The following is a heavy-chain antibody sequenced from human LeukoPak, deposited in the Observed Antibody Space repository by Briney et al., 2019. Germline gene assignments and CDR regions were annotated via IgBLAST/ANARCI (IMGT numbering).Heavy chain of an antibody. V-gene: IGHV1-24*01. J-gene: IGHJ4*02. D-gene: IGHD1-26*01. CDR3: ATGSGGPSGSYHTGFDY. CDR1: GYTLTELS. CDR2: FDPEDGET. Sequence: ASVKVSCKVSGYTLTELSVHWVRQAPGKGLEWMGGFDPEDGETIYAQKFQGRVTMTEDTSTDTAYMELSSLRSEDTAVYYCATGSGGPSGSYHTGFDYWGQGTLVTVSS.